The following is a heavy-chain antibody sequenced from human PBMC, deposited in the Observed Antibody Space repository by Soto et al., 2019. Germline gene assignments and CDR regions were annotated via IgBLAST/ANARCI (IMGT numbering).Heavy chain of an antibody. CDR2: IDWDDDK. D-gene: IGHD3-10*01. CDR3: ARASLGSGSFLFDY. V-gene: IGHV2-70*20. CDR1: GFSLSTTGMC. J-gene: IGHJ4*02. Sequence: SGPTLVNPTQTLTLTCTFSGFSLSTTGMCVSWVRQPPGKALEWLGLIDWDDDKYYNTSLKSRFTISKDTSKNQVVLTMTNMDPVDTATYHCARASLGSGSFLFDYWGQGALVTVSS.